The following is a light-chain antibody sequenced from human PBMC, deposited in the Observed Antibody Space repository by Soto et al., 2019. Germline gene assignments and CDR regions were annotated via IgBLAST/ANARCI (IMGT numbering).Light chain of an antibody. Sequence: DIQMTQSPSSLSASVGDRVSITCRASQGISSYLAWYQQKPGKDPKVLIYAASTLQSGVPSRFSGSGSGTEFTLTISSLQPEDVATYYCQKYYSAPETFGQGTKVDIK. J-gene: IGKJ1*01. V-gene: IGKV1-27*01. CDR1: QGISSY. CDR2: AAS. CDR3: QKYYSAPET.